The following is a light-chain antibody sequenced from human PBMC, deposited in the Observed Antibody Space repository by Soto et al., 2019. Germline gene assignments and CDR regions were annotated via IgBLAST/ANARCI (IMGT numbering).Light chain of an antibody. CDR1: QSVLYSSNNKNY. CDR2: WAS. Sequence: DIVLTQSPDSLAVSLGERATINCKSSQSVLYSSNNKNYLAWYQQKPGQPPNLLIYWASTRESGVPDRFSGGGSGTEFTLTITSLQAEDVAVYYCQQYYSSPYTFGQGTKLEIK. CDR3: QQYYSSPYT. V-gene: IGKV4-1*01. J-gene: IGKJ2*01.